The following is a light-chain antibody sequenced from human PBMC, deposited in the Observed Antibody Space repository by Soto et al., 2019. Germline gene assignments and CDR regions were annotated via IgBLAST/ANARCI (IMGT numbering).Light chain of an antibody. V-gene: IGKV3-11*01. CDR3: QQRNNWPPEIT. CDR2: DAS. J-gene: IGKJ5*01. CDR1: QSISIY. Sequence: ELAMTQSPATLSVSPGERATLSCRASQSISIYLAWYQQKPGQAPRLLIYDASNRATGIPARFSGSGSGTDFTLTISSLEPEDFAVYYCQQRNNWPPEITFGQGTRLEIK.